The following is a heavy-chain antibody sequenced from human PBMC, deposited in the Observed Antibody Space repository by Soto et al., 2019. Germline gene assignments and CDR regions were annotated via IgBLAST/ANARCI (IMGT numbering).Heavy chain of an antibody. CDR2: ISYDGSNK. D-gene: IGHD3-9*01. CDR3: AKAVHYDILTGPNYYYYGMDV. V-gene: IGHV3-30*18. J-gene: IGHJ6*02. Sequence: HPGGSLRLSCAASGFTFSSYGMHWVRQAPGKGLEWVAVISYDGSNKYYADSVKGRFTISRDNSKNTLYLQMNSLRAEDTAVYYCAKAVHYDILTGPNYYYYGMDVWGQGTTVTVSS. CDR1: GFTFSSYG.